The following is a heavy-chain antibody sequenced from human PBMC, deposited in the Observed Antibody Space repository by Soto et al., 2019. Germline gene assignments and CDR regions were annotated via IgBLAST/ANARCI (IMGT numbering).Heavy chain of an antibody. CDR3: ARVGCSGGSCSTRGNYYYGMDV. CDR1: GFTFSSYS. Sequence: EVQLVESGGGLVKPGGSLRLSCAASGFTFSSYSMIWVRQAPGKGLEWVSSIRSSGSYINYAGSVKGRFTISRDNARNSLYLQMNSLRAEDTAVYYCARVGCSGGSCSTRGNYYYGMDVWGQGTTVTVSS. J-gene: IGHJ6*02. V-gene: IGHV3-21*01. D-gene: IGHD2-15*01. CDR2: IRSSGSYI.